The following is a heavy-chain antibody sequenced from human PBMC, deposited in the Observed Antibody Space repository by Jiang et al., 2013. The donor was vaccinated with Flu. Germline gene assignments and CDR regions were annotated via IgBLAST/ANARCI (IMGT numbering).Heavy chain of an antibody. D-gene: IGHD1-26*01. V-gene: IGHV3-48*03. CDR1: GFTFSTYE. CDR2: ISSSGSTI. Sequence: QLVESGGGLVQPGGSLRLSCAASGFTFSTYEMNWVRQAPGKGLEWVSYISSSGSTIYYADSVKGRFTVSRDNAKNSLYLQMNSLRAEDTAVYYCASLSGSYYYYYGMDVWGQGTTVTVSS. J-gene: IGHJ6*02. CDR3: ASLSGSYYYYYGMDV.